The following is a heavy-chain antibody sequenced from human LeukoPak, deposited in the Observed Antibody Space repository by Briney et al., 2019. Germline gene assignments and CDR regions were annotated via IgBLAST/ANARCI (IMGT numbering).Heavy chain of an antibody. J-gene: IGHJ3*02. V-gene: IGHV1-2*02. D-gene: IGHD3-10*01. CDR2: LNPNSGDT. Sequence: ASVKVSCKASGYTFTGSYLHWVRQAPGQGLEWMGWLNPNSGDTKDALKFQGRVTMTRDTSINTAHMELSRLTSDDTAVYYCARGTTHLWFGEGGNALDIWGQGTMVTVSS. CDR3: ARGTTHLWFGEGGNALDI. CDR1: GYTFTGSY.